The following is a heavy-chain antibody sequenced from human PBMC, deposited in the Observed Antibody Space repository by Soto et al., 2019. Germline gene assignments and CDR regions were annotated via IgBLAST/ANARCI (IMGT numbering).Heavy chain of an antibody. CDR3: ARWTIPYDFWSGYPQQQDYGMDV. Sequence: EVQLVESGGGLVQPGGSLRLSCAASGFTFSSYWMSWVRQAPGKGLEWVANIKQDGSEKYYVDSVKGRFTISRDNAKNSLYLQMNSLRAEDTAVYYCARWTIPYDFWSGYPQQQDYGMDVWGQGTTVTVSS. J-gene: IGHJ6*02. D-gene: IGHD3-3*01. V-gene: IGHV3-7*03. CDR1: GFTFSSYW. CDR2: IKQDGSEK.